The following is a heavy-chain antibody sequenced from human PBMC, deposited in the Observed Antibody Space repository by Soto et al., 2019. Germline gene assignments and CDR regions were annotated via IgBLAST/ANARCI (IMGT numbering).Heavy chain of an antibody. CDR3: AREMYYYDSRGWAY. D-gene: IGHD3-22*01. CDR1: GFTFSSYS. CDR2: ISSSSSTI. J-gene: IGHJ4*02. Sequence: GGSLRLSCAASGFTFSSYSMNWVRQAPGKGLEWVSYISSSSSTIYYADSVKGRFTISRDNAKNSLYLQMNSLRDEDTAVYYCAREMYYYDSRGWAYWGQGTLVTVSS. V-gene: IGHV3-48*02.